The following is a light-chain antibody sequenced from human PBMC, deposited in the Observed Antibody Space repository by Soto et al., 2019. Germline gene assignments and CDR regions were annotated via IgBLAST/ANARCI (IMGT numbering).Light chain of an antibody. Sequence: DIQMTQSPSILSASVGDRVTITCRASQSIASWLAWYQQKPGKAPKILIYKASSLESGVTSRFSGSGSGTEFTLTISSLQSDDRATYYCQQYNSYWTFGQGTKVEIK. CDR3: QQYNSYWT. J-gene: IGKJ1*01. V-gene: IGKV1-5*03. CDR1: QSIASW. CDR2: KAS.